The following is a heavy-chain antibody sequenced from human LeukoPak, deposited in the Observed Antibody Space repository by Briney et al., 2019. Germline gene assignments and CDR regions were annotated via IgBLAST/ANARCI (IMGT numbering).Heavy chain of an antibody. J-gene: IGHJ4*02. Sequence: PGGSLRLSCAASGFTFSTYAMSWVRQAPGKGLEWVSTISGSGANTYYADSVRGRFTISRDNSKNTLYLHMNSLRAEDTAVYYCARDQRYSSGWYYDYWGQGTLVTVSS. CDR2: ISGSGANT. CDR3: ARDQRYSSGWYYDY. CDR1: GFTFSTYA. V-gene: IGHV3-23*01. D-gene: IGHD6-19*01.